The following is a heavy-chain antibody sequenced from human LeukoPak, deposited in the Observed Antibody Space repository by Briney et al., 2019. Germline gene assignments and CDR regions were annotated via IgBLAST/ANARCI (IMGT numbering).Heavy chain of an antibody. CDR1: GYTFTDYF. Sequence: ASVKVSCKASGYTFTDYFIHWVRQATGQGPEWMGWIKPKSGGTNYAQKFQARVTMTKDTSISTVYMDLSRLTSDDTAVYYCARGSSDYYLTKDYWGQGTLVTVSS. D-gene: IGHD3-22*01. J-gene: IGHJ4*02. CDR2: IKPKSGGT. V-gene: IGHV1-2*02. CDR3: ARGSSDYYLTKDY.